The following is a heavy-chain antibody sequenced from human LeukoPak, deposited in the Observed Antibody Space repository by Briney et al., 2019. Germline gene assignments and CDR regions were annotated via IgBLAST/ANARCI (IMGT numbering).Heavy chain of an antibody. J-gene: IGHJ4*02. CDR1: GYTFTGYY. CDR3: ARDKGKYSGSYPLDY. Sequence: GASVKVSCKASGYTFTGYYMHWVRQAPGQGLGWMGWINPNSGGTNYAQKFQGRVTMIRDTSISTAYMELSRLRSDDTAVYYCARDKGKYSGSYPLDYWGQGTLVTVSS. D-gene: IGHD1-26*01. CDR2: INPNSGGT. V-gene: IGHV1-2*02.